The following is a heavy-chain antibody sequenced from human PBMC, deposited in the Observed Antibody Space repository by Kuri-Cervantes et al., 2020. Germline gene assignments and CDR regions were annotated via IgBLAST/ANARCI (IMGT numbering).Heavy chain of an antibody. CDR3: AIQRTTVKTWDAFDI. D-gene: IGHD4-17*01. CDR1: GYTFISYA. V-gene: IGHV3-30*01. CDR2: ISYDGSNK. Sequence: GESLKISCAASGYTFISYAMHWVRQAPGKGLEWVAVISYDGSNKDYADSVKGRFTISRDNSKNTMFLQMNSLRPEDTAVYYCAIQRTTVKTWDAFDIWGQGTTVTVSS. J-gene: IGHJ3*02.